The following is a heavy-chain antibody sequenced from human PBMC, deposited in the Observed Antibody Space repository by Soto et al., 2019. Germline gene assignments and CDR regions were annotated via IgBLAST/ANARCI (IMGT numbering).Heavy chain of an antibody. Sequence: PGGSLRLSCAASGFTFSSYWMSWVRQAPGKGLEWVANIKQDGSEKYYVDSVKGRFTISRDNAKNSLYLQMNSLRAEDTAVYYCARDHSLIVVVPAAFNWFDPWGQGTLVTVSS. J-gene: IGHJ5*02. CDR3: ARDHSLIVVVPAAFNWFDP. D-gene: IGHD2-2*01. V-gene: IGHV3-7*01. CDR2: IKQDGSEK. CDR1: GFTFSSYW.